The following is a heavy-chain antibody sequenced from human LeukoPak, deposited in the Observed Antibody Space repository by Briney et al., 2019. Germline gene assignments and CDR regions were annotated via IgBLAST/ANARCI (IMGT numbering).Heavy chain of an antibody. J-gene: IGHJ5*02. CDR1: GGSISSNSYY. CDR2: IYYSGTT. Sequence: PSETLSLTCTVSGGSISSNSYYWGWIRQPPGKGLEWIGYIYYSGTTKYNPSLKSRVTISVDTSKNQFSLKVNSVAAADTAVYYCARGQPQRYSSGWYVNWFDPWGQGTLVTVSS. V-gene: IGHV4-61*05. D-gene: IGHD6-19*01. CDR3: ARGQPQRYSSGWYVNWFDP.